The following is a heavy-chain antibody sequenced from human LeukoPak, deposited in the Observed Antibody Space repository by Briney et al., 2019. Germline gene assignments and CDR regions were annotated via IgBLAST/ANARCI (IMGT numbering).Heavy chain of an antibody. CDR3: AXXXTTVTTGELFDY. V-gene: IGHV1-2*02. Sequence: GASVKVSCKASGYTFTGYYMHWVRQAPGQGLEWMGWINPNSGGTNYAQKFQGRVTMTRDTSISTAYMELSRLRSDDTAVYYCAXXXTTVTTGELFDYWGQGTLVTVSS. D-gene: IGHD4-17*01. J-gene: IGHJ4*02. CDR2: INPNSGGT. CDR1: GYTFTGYY.